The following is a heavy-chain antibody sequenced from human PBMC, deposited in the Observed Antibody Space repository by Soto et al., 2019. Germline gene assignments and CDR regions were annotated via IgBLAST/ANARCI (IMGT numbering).Heavy chain of an antibody. J-gene: IGHJ6*02. Sequence: EVQLVESGGGLVQPGGSLRLSCSASGFTFSGRSMHWVRQAPGKGLEYVSGVSPNGNDKYYTDSVKGRFTISRDNSKNTLHLQMSSLRPEDTALFYCIRGFCGLDVWGQGTTVTVSS. CDR3: IRGFCGLDV. V-gene: IGHV3-64D*08. CDR2: VSPNGNDK. CDR1: GFTFSGRS.